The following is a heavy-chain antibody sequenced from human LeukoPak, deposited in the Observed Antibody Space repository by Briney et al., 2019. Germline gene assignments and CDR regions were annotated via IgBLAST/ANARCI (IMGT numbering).Heavy chain of an antibody. CDR1: GGSISSYY. CDR3: ARVEEGYGSGRRENYYYYYMDV. D-gene: IGHD3-10*01. Sequence: KPSETLSLTCTVSGGSISSYYWSWIRQPPGKGLEWIGYIHYSGSTNYNRSLKSRVTISVDTSKNQFSLKLSSVTAADTAVYYCARVEEGYGSGRRENYYYYYMDVWGKGTTVTISS. CDR2: IHYSGST. V-gene: IGHV4-59*01. J-gene: IGHJ6*03.